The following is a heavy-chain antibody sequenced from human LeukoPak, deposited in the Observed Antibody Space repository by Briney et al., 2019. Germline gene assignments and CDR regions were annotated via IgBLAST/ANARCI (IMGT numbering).Heavy chain of an antibody. CDR1: GYTFTRYY. Sequence: GASVKVSCKASGYTFTRYYMHWVRQAPGQGLEWMGIISPSGASTSYAQKFQGRVTMTRDTSTSTVYMELRSLRSDDTAVYYCARDMDDILTGYFASRDAFDIWGQGTMVTVSS. J-gene: IGHJ3*02. CDR3: ARDMDDILTGYFASRDAFDI. D-gene: IGHD3-9*01. V-gene: IGHV1-46*01. CDR2: ISPSGAST.